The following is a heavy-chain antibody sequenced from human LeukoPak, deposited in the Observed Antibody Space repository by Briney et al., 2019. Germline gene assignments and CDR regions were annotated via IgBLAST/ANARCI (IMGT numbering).Heavy chain of an antibody. CDR2: IGTAGDT. CDR1: GFTFSSYD. CDR3: ARSVWFGELLSYGMDV. Sequence: PGGSLRLSCAASGFTFSSYDMHWVRQATGKGLEWVSAIGTAGDTYYPGSVKGRFTISRENAKNSLYLQMNSLRAGDTAVYYCARSVWFGELLSYGMDVWGQGTTVTVSS. V-gene: IGHV3-13*01. J-gene: IGHJ6*02. D-gene: IGHD3-10*01.